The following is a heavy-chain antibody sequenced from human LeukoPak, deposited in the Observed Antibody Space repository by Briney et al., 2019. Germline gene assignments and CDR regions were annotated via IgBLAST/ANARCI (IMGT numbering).Heavy chain of an antibody. D-gene: IGHD3-22*01. CDR2: ISAYNGNT. J-gene: IGHJ4*02. CDR1: GYTFTSYG. CDR3: ARAATYYYDSSGYAADY. V-gene: IGHV1-18*01. Sequence: ASVKVSCKASGYTFTSYGISWVRQAPGQGLEWMGWISAYNGNTNYAQKLQGRVTMTTDTSTSTAYMELRSPRSDDTAVYYCARAATYYYDSSGYAADYWGQGTLVTVYS.